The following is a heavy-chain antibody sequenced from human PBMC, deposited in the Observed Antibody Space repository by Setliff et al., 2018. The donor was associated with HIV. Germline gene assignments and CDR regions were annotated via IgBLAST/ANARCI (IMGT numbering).Heavy chain of an antibody. Sequence: ASVKVSCKASGYTISTSGISWVRQAPGQGLEWMGWISINNGNSNYGQQFQGRVTMTTDTSTNTAYMELRSLRSDDTAVYYCARVQHAVVYSFEWYLMDFWGQGTLVTVSS. CDR1: GYTISTSG. CDR3: ARVQHAVVYSFEWYLMDF. J-gene: IGHJ4*02. D-gene: IGHD3-3*01. CDR2: ISINNGNS. V-gene: IGHV1-18*01.